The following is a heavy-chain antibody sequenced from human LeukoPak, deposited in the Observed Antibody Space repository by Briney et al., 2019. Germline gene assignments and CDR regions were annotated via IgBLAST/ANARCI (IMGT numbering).Heavy chain of an antibody. CDR3: AKQGRVDTAMAFFDY. Sequence: GGSLRLSCAASGFTFDDYAMHWVRQAPGKGLEWVSGISWNSGSIGYADSVKGRFTISRDNAKNSLYLQMSSLRAEDTALYYCAKQGRVDTAMAFFDYWGQGTLVTVSS. CDR2: ISWNSGSI. CDR1: GFTFDDYA. J-gene: IGHJ4*02. V-gene: IGHV3-9*01. D-gene: IGHD5-18*01.